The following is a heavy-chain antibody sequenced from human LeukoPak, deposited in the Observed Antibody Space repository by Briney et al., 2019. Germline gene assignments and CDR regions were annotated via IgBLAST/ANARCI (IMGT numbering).Heavy chain of an antibody. J-gene: IGHJ4*02. CDR1: GDSISGYY. CDR2: VYHTGHT. Sequence: SETLPLTCTVSGDSISGYYWSWIRQPPGKGLEWIGYVYHTGHTHYSPSLKSRVTVSLDTSRNQVSLILSSVTAADTAVYYCARHRFGHLFDYWGQGTLVFVSS. D-gene: IGHD3-16*01. V-gene: IGHV4-59*01. CDR3: ARHRFGHLFDY.